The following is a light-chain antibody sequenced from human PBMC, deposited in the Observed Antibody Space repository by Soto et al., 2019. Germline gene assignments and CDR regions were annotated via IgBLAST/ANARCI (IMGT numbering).Light chain of an antibody. Sequence: DIVLTQSPGTLSLSPGERATLSCRASQSVTSSYLAWYQQKPGQAPRLLISDASSRATGIPDRFSGSGSGTDFTLTISRLEPEDFAVYYCQQYSTSRLTFGGGTKVEIK. CDR3: QQYSTSRLT. CDR1: QSVTSSY. CDR2: DAS. J-gene: IGKJ4*01. V-gene: IGKV3-20*01.